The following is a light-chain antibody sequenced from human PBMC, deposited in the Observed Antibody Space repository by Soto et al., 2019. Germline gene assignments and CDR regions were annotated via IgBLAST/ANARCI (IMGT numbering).Light chain of an antibody. V-gene: IGKV1-5*01. Sequence: DIHLTQTPPTLSDSVGEEVTITCRASQTISRWLAWYQQKPGRAPKLLIYDASTLESGVPSRFRGSGSETEFTLTTSRLQPDDFATYFCHSRALGQGTRLEIK. CDR2: DAS. CDR1: QTISRW. J-gene: IGKJ5*01. CDR3: HSRA.